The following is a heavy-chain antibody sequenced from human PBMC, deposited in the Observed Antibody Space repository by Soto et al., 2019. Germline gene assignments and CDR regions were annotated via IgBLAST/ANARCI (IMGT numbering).Heavy chain of an antibody. J-gene: IGHJ1*01. CDR2: INAGNGNT. Sequence: ASVKVSCKASGYTFTSYAMYWVRQAPGQRLEWMGWINAGNGNTKYSQKFQGRVTITRDASASTAYMELSSLRSEDTAVYYCARAECTSCYGFKHWGQGTLVTVSS. D-gene: IGHD2-2*01. CDR3: ARAECTSCYGFKH. CDR1: GYTFTSYA. V-gene: IGHV1-3*01.